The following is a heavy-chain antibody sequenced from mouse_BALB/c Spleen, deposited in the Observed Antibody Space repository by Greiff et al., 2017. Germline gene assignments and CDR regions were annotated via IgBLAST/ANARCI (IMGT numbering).Heavy chain of an antibody. J-gene: IGHJ4*01. Sequence: EVQLVESGGGLVKPGGSLKLSCAASGFTFSDYYMYWVRQTPEKRLEWVATISDGGSYTYYPDSVKGRFTISRDNAKNNLYLQMSSLKSEDTAMYYCARGLGYYGLDYWGQGTSVTVSS. CDR2: ISDGGSYT. D-gene: IGHD4-1*01. CDR1: GFTFSDYY. V-gene: IGHV5-4*02. CDR3: ARGLGYYGLDY.